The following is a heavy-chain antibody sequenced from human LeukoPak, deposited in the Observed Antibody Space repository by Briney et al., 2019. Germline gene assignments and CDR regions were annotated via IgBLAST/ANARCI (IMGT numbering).Heavy chain of an antibody. J-gene: IGHJ5*02. CDR3: AKDWVPYYYGSGSSYNWFDP. Sequence: GGSLRLSCAASGFTFSSYGMHWVRQAPGKGLEWVAFIRYDGSNKYYADSVKGRFTISRDNSKNTLYLQMNSLRAEDTAVYYCAKDWVPYYYGSGSSYNWFDPWGQGTLVTVSS. D-gene: IGHD3-10*01. V-gene: IGHV3-30*02. CDR2: IRYDGSNK. CDR1: GFTFSSYG.